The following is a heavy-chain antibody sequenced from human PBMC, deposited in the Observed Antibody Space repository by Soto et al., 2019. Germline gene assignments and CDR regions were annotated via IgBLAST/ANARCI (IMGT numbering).Heavy chain of an antibody. V-gene: IGHV1-46*01. CDR3: ARQEPYYDFWSGYYSGRDYYYYGTDV. J-gene: IGHJ6*02. CDR2: INPSGGST. Sequence: ASVKVSCKASGYTFTSYYMHWVRQAPGQGLEWMGIINPSGGSTSYAQKFQGRVTMTRDTSTSTVYMELSSLRSEDTAVYYCARQEPYYDFWSGYYSGRDYYYYGTDVWGQGTTVTVSS. CDR1: GYTFTSYY. D-gene: IGHD3-3*01.